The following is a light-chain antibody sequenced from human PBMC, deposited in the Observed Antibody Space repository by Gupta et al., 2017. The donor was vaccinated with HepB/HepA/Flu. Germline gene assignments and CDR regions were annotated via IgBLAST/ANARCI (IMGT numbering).Light chain of an antibody. CDR2: WAS. Sequence: DTVLTQFSDSLAVSLAERATSNCRSSQNVLFSSNNKNYLAWYQQKPGQPPRLLIYWASTRESGVPDRFSGSGSGTEFTLTISSLQTEDVAVYYCQQYYGSPQTFGPGTKVEIK. J-gene: IGKJ1*01. CDR1: QNVLFSSNNKNY. CDR3: QQYYGSPQT. V-gene: IGKV4-1*01.